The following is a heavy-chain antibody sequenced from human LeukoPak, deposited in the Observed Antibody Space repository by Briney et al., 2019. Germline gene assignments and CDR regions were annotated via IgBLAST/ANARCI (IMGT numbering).Heavy chain of an antibody. Sequence: PGGSLRLSCAASGFTFSSYAMGWVRQAPGKGLEWVSAISGSGGSTYYADSVKGRFTISRDNSKNTLYLQMNSLRAEDTAVYYCAKDEGGQFGELLPVDYWGQGTLVTVSS. CDR2: ISGSGGST. V-gene: IGHV3-23*01. CDR3: AKDEGGQFGELLPVDY. D-gene: IGHD3-10*01. CDR1: GFTFSSYA. J-gene: IGHJ4*02.